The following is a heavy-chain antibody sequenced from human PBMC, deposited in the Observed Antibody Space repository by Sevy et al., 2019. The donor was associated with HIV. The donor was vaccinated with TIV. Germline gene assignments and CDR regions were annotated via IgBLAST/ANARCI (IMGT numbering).Heavy chain of an antibody. CDR2: INPNTGKT. J-gene: IGHJ4*02. CDR3: SRRAFNDY. V-gene: IGHV1-8*01. CDR1: GYTFTSYE. Sequence: ASVKVSCETSGYTFTSYEINWMRLVSGQGLEYMGWINPNTGKTGYVQKFQGRFTMTVDTSKTTAYMELSNLKPDDTAMYYCSRRAFNDYWGQGTLVTVSS.